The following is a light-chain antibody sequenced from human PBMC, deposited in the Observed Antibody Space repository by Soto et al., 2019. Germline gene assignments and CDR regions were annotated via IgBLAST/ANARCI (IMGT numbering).Light chain of an antibody. CDR2: DGS. V-gene: IGLV2-23*01. CDR1: SSDVGNYNL. J-gene: IGLJ1*01. Sequence: QSALTQPASVSGSPGQSITISCTGTSSDVGNYNLVSWYQHHPGKAPKLTIYDGSKRPSGVSNRFSGSKSGNTASLTISGLQAEDECDYYCCSYATTSTYVFGTGTKVTVL. CDR3: CSYATTSTYV.